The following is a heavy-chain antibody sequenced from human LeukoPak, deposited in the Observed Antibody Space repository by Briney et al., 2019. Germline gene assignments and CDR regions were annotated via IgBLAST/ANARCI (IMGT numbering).Heavy chain of an antibody. CDR1: GFTVSSNY. J-gene: IGHJ3*02. D-gene: IGHD3-3*01. V-gene: IGHV3-53*01. CDR2: IYRGGST. Sequence: GGSLRLSCAASGFTVSSNYMSRVRQAPGKGLGWVSVIYRGGSTYYADSVKGRFTISKDNSKNTLYVQMNSLRAQHTAVYYCASRAMIGETYYGFWSLGAFDIWGQGTMVTVSS. CDR3: ASRAMIGETYYGFWSLGAFDI.